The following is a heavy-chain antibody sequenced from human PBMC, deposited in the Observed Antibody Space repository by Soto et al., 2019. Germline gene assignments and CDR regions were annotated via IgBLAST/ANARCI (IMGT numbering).Heavy chain of an antibody. CDR1: GYTFTSYY. Sequence: ASVKVSCKASGYTFTSYYMHWVRQAPGQGLEWMGIINPSGGSTSYAQKFQGRVTMTRDTSTSTVYMELSSLRSEDTAVYYCASTPKGKLELQYWGQGTLVTVSS. CDR2: INPSGGST. J-gene: IGHJ4*02. CDR3: ASTPKGKLELQY. D-gene: IGHD1-7*01. V-gene: IGHV1-46*01.